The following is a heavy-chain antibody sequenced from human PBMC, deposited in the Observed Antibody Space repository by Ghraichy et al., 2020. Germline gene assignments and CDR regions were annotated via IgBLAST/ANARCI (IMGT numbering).Heavy chain of an antibody. CDR2: INSRSSSI. J-gene: IGHJ4*02. D-gene: IGHD2-2*01. Sequence: GGSLRLSCAVSGFTFSSYSMNWVRQAPGKGLEWLSYINSRSSSIAYADSVKGRFTISRDNAKNALYLQMNSLRAEDTAVYYCEREPPHDGYALDYWGQGILVTVSS. V-gene: IGHV3-48*01. CDR3: EREPPHDGYALDY. CDR1: GFTFSSYS.